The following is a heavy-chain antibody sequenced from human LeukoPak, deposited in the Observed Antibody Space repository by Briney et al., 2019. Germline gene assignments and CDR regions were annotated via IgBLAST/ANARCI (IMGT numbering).Heavy chain of an antibody. CDR3: AKDTGGSGSYYWYFDL. J-gene: IGHJ2*01. Sequence: GRSLRLSCAASGFTFDDYAMHWVRQAPGKGLEWVSGISWNSGSIGYADSVKGRFTISRDNAKNSLYLQMNSLRAEDTALYYCAKDTGGSGSYYWYFDLWGRGTLVTVSS. V-gene: IGHV3-9*01. CDR1: GFTFDDYA. D-gene: IGHD3-10*01. CDR2: ISWNSGSI.